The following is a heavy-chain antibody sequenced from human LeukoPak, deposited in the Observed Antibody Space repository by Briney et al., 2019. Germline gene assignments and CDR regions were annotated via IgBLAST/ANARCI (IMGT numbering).Heavy chain of an antibody. J-gene: IGHJ5*02. D-gene: IGHD3-10*01. CDR2: IRSKSSGGAT. CDR1: GFTFSSYA. Sequence: GGSLRLSRAASGFTFSSYAMSWVRQAPGKGLEWVGRIRSKSSGGATDYAAPAKGRFSISRDDSRNTLYLQMNGLKTEDTAVYYCGDFYNSGSYYPWGQGTQVTVSS. V-gene: IGHV3-15*01. CDR3: GDFYNSGSYYP.